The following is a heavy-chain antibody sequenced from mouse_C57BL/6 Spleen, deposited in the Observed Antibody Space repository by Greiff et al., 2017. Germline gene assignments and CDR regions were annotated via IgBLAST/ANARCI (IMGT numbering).Heavy chain of an antibody. Sequence: QVQLQQSGAELVRPGASVTLSCKASGYTFTDYEMHWVKQTPVHGLEWIGAIDPETGGTAYNQKFKGKAILTADKSSSTAYMELRSLTSEDSAVYYCTRSPITPYYFDYRGQGTTLTVS. CDR1: GYTFTDYE. D-gene: IGHD1-1*01. CDR2: IDPETGGT. V-gene: IGHV1-15*01. J-gene: IGHJ2*01. CDR3: TRSPITPYYFDY.